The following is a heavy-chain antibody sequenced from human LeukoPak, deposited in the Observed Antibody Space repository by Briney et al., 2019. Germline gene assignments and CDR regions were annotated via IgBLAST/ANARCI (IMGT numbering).Heavy chain of an antibody. J-gene: IGHJ4*02. D-gene: IGHD3-10*01. CDR2: ISGGSSTM. Sequence: GGSLRLSCAASGFTFSSYNMNWVRQAPGKGLEWVSYISGGSSTMHYADSVKGRFTISRDNAKNSLYLQMNSLRAEDTAVYYCARARGGPYCFDSWGPGTLVTVSS. V-gene: IGHV3-48*01. CDR3: ARARGGPYCFDS. CDR1: GFTFSSYN.